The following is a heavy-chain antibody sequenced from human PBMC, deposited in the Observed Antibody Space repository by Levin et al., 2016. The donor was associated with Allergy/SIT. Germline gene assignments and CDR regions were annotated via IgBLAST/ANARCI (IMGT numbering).Heavy chain of an antibody. J-gene: IGHJ4*02. V-gene: IGHV3-23*01. Sequence: GGSLRLSCAASGFTFGSYAMSWVRQAPGKGLEWVSAISGSGGSTYYADSVKGRFTISRDNSKNTLYLQMNSLRAEDTAVYYCAKEHCSSTSCYGRHFDYWGQGTLVTVSS. D-gene: IGHD2-2*01. CDR1: GFTFGSYA. CDR3: AKEHCSSTSCYGRHFDY. CDR2: ISGSGGST.